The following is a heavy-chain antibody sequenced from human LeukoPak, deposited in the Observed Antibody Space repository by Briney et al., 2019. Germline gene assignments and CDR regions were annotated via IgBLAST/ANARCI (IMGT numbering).Heavy chain of an antibody. D-gene: IGHD1-26*01. CDR3: AKDLRAYIVGATSDAFDI. CDR1: GFTFSSHA. J-gene: IGHJ3*02. CDR2: ISYDGSNK. V-gene: IGHV3-30*04. Sequence: PGRSLRLSCAASGFTFSSHAIHWVRQAPGKGLEWVAVISYDGSNKYYADSVKGRFTISRDNSKNTLYLQMNSLRAEDTAVYYCAKDLRAYIVGATSDAFDIWGQGTMVTVSS.